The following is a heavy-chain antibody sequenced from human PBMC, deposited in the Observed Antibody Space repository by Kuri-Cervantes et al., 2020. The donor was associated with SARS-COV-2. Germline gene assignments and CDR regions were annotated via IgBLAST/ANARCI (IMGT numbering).Heavy chain of an antibody. CDR2: IYYSGST. D-gene: IGHD3/OR15-3a*01. CDR1: GGSISGYY. J-gene: IGHJ4*02. V-gene: IGHV4-59*08. CDR3: ARLVRSSGLGY. Sequence: GSLRLSCAVSGGSISGYYWSWIRQPPGKGLEWIGYIYYSGSTNYNPSLKSRVTISVDTSKNQFSLKLSSVTAADTAVYYCARLVRSSGLGYWGQGTLVTVSS.